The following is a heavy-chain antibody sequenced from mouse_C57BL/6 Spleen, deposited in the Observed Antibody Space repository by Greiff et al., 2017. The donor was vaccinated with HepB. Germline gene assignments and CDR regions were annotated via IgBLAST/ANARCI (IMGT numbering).Heavy chain of an antibody. J-gene: IGHJ2*01. Sequence: EVQLVESGGGLVKPGGSLKLSCAASGFTFSDYGMHWVRQAPEKGLEWVAYISSGSSTIYYADTVKGRFTIARDNAKNTLFLQMTSLRSEDTAMYYCARDITTVVATGLDYLGQGTTLTVSS. CDR3: ARDITTVVATGLDY. V-gene: IGHV5-17*01. D-gene: IGHD1-1*01. CDR2: ISSGSSTI. CDR1: GFTFSDYG.